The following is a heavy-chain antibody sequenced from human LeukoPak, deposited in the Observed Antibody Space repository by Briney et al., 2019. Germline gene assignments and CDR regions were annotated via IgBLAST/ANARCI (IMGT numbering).Heavy chain of an antibody. CDR3: ARDRWQQLDWFDP. V-gene: IGHV1-2*02. D-gene: IGHD5-24*01. CDR2: INPNTGGT. CDR1: GYTFTGYY. J-gene: IGHJ5*02. Sequence: ASVKVSCKASGYTFTGYYMHWVRQAPGQGLEWMGLINPNTGGTNYAQRFQGRVTMTRDTSISTVYMDLRSLRSDDTAVYYCARDRWQQLDWFDPWGQGTQVIVSS.